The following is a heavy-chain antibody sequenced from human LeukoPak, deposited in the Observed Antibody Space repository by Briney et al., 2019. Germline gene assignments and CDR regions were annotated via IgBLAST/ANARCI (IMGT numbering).Heavy chain of an antibody. CDR2: ISGSGDST. D-gene: IGHD6-19*01. CDR3: AKEGIAVASFDY. J-gene: IGHJ4*02. CDR1: GFTFRIYA. Sequence: GRSLRLSCTTSGFTFRIYAMSCGRQGPGKRLEWVSAISGSGDSTFYADSVRGRFTISRDNSKNTLYLQMNSLRAEDTAVYYCAKEGIAVASFDYWGQGILVTVSS. V-gene: IGHV3-23*01.